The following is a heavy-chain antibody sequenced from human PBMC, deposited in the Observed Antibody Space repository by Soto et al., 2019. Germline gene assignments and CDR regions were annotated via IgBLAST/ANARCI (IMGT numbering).Heavy chain of an antibody. CDR2: INAGNGNT. J-gene: IGHJ6*02. V-gene: IGHV1-3*01. CDR1: GYTFTSYA. Sequence: GPSVKVSCKASGYTFTSYAMHWVRQAPGQRLEWMGWINAGNGNTKYSQKFQGRVTITRDTSASTAYMELSSLRSEDTAVYYCARGLVDYYDFWSGHPRGMDVWGQGTTVTVSS. D-gene: IGHD3-3*01. CDR3: ARGLVDYYDFWSGHPRGMDV.